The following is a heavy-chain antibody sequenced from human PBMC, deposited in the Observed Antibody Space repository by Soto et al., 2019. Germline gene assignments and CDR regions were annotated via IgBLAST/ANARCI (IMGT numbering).Heavy chain of an antibody. Sequence: SETLSLTCTVSGGSISSSSYYWGWIRQSPGKGLEWIGSIYYSGSTYYNPSLKSRVTISVDTSKNQFSLKLSSMTAADTAVYYCARHAIDSGDDYWGQGTLVTVSS. CDR3: ARHAIDSGDDY. V-gene: IGHV4-39*01. CDR1: GGSISSSSYY. D-gene: IGHD6-19*01. CDR2: IYYSGST. J-gene: IGHJ4*02.